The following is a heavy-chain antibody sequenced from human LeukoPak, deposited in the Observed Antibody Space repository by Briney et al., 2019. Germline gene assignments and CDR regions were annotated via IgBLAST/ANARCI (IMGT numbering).Heavy chain of an antibody. Sequence: GGSLRLSCAASGFTFSSYSMNWVRQAPGKGLEWVSSISSSSSYIYYADSVKGRFTISRDNAKNSLYLQMNSLGAEDTAVYYCASCSGGSCYSGRIDYWGQGTLVTVSS. CDR3: ASCSGGSCYSGRIDY. CDR2: ISSSSSYI. J-gene: IGHJ4*02. CDR1: GFTFSSYS. V-gene: IGHV3-21*01. D-gene: IGHD2-15*01.